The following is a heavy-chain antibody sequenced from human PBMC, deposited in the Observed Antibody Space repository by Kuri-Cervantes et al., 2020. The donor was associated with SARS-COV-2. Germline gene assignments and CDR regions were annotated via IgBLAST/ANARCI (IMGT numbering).Heavy chain of an antibody. CDR2: ISYDGSNK. V-gene: IGHV3-30-3*01. J-gene: IGHJ6*02. Sequence: SCAASGFTFSSYAMHWVRQAPGKGLEWVAVISYDGSNKYYADSVKGRFTISRDNSKNTLYLQMNSLRAEDTAVYYCARGVAELRYYGMDVWGQGTTVTVSS. D-gene: IGHD1-7*01. CDR3: ARGVAELRYYGMDV. CDR1: GFTFSSYA.